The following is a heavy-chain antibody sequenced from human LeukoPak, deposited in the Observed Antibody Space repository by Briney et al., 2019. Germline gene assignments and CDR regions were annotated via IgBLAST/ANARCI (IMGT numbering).Heavy chain of an antibody. CDR3: ARGYCSRTSCLLRGLYYFDY. D-gene: IGHD2-2*01. V-gene: IGHV1-2*02. J-gene: IGHJ4*02. CDR1: GFTFSSYG. CDR2: INPNSGDT. Sequence: PGGSLRLSCAASGFTFSSYGMHWVRQAHGQGLEWMGWINPNSGDTNYAQKFQGRVTMTRDTSISTAYMELSRLRSDDTAVYYCARGYCSRTSCLLRGLYYFDYWGQGTLVTVSS.